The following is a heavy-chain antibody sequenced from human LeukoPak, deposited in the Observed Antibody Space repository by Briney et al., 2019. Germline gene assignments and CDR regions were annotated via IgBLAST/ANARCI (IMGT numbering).Heavy chain of an antibody. CDR1: GGTFSSYA. D-gene: IGHD5-18*01. CDR2: IIPIFGTA. J-gene: IGHJ4*02. V-gene: IGHV1-69*13. Sequence: SVKVSCKASGGTFSSYAISWVRQAPGQGLEWMGGIIPIFGTANYAQKFQGRVTITADESTSTAYMELSSLRSEDTAVYYCARDLGDTAMADYWGQGTLVTVSS. CDR3: ARDLGDTAMADY.